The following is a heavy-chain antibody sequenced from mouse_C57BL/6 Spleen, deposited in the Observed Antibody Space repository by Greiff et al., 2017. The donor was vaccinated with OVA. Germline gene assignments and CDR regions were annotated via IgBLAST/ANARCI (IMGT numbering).Heavy chain of an antibody. J-gene: IGHJ1*03. Sequence: QVQLQQPGAELVKPGASVKLSCKASGYTFTSYWMHWVKQRPGQGLEWIGMIHPNSGSTNYNEKFKSKATLTVDKSSSTAYMQLSSLTSEDSAVYYCARRYGSSYWYFDVWGTGTTVTVSS. CDR1: GYTFTSYW. V-gene: IGHV1-64*01. D-gene: IGHD1-1*01. CDR2: IHPNSGST. CDR3: ARRYGSSYWYFDV.